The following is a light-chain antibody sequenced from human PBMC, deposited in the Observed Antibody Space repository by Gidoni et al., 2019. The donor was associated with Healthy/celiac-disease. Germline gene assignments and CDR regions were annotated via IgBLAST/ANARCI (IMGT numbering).Light chain of an antibody. J-gene: IGLJ2*01. CDR1: SRDVGGYNY. CDR2: EVS. Sequence: QSALTLPPSASGSPAQSVNNSCTGTSRDVGGYNYVSCYQQHPGKAPKRMIYEVSERPSGVPERVSGSKSDNTASLTVSGLQAEEEADYYCSSYAGSENLHVVFGGGTKLTVL. CDR3: SSYAGSENLHVV. V-gene: IGLV2-8*01.